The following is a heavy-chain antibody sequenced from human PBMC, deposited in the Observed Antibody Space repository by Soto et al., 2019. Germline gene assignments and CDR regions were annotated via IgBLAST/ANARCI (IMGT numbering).Heavy chain of an antibody. D-gene: IGHD2-2*02. CDR3: AMGYCSSTSCYTTGPIDY. J-gene: IGHJ4*02. CDR2: IKPSAGST. V-gene: IGHV1-46*01. Sequence: ASVKVSCKASGYGYTFTSYYMHWVGQAPGQGLEWMGVIKPSAGSTTYAQKFQGRVTMTRDTSTSTVYMELSSLTSEDTAVYYCAMGYCSSTSCYTTGPIDYWGQGTLVTVSS. CDR1: GYGYTFTSYY.